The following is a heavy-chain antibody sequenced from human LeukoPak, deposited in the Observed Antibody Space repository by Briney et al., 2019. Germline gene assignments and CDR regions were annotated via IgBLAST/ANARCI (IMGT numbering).Heavy chain of an antibody. V-gene: IGHV3-23*01. CDR3: AIKGEYGDYDYYYYYYMDV. Sequence: GGSLRLSCAASGFTFSSYAMSWVRQAPGKGLEWVSAISNSGGSAYYPDSLKGRFTISRDNSKYTLHLQMNSLRAEDTAVYYCAIKGEYGDYDYYYYYYMDVWGKGTTVTVSS. CDR1: GFTFSSYA. J-gene: IGHJ6*03. CDR2: ISNSGGSA. D-gene: IGHD4-17*01.